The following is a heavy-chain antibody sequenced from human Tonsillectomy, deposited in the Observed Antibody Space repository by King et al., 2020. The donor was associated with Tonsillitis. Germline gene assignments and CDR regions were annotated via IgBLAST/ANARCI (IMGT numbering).Heavy chain of an antibody. Sequence: EVQLVESGGGLVQPGGSVKLSCAASGFTFSGSAMHWVRQASGKGLEWVGRIRSKGNNYGTAYAASGKGRFTIARDDSKNTADLQMNSLKAEDTAVYYCTSSRGGAFDYWGQGTLVTVSS. CDR3: TSSRGGAFDY. CDR1: GFTFSGSA. J-gene: IGHJ4*02. V-gene: IGHV3-73*02. D-gene: IGHD1-26*01. CDR2: IRSKGNNYGT.